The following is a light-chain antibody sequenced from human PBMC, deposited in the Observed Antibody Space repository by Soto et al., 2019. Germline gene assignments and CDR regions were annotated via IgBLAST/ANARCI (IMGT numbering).Light chain of an antibody. Sequence: QSALTQPASVSGSPGQSITISXXGTSSDXGGYNYVSWYQQHPGKAPKLMIYDVSNRPSGVSNRFSGSKSGNTASLTISGLQAEDEADYYCSSYTSSSTPVVFGGGTKLTVL. CDR3: SSYTSSSTPVV. V-gene: IGLV2-14*01. CDR1: SSDXGGYNY. CDR2: DVS. J-gene: IGLJ2*01.